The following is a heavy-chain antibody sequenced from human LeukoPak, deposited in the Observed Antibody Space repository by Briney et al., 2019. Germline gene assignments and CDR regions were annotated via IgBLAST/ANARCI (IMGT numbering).Heavy chain of an antibody. CDR2: ISSSGSNI. V-gene: IGHV3-48*03. CDR3: ARELYSGTYNY. CDR1: GFALSSYE. Sequence: GRSLRLSCAASGFALSSYEMNWVRQAPGKGLEWVSYISSSGSNIYYADSGKGRFTISRDNAKNSLYLQMNSLRAEDTAVYYCARELYSGTYNYWGQGTLVTVSS. D-gene: IGHD1-26*01. J-gene: IGHJ4*02.